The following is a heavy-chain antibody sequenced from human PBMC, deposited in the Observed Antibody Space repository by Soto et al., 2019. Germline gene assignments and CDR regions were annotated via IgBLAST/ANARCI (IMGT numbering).Heavy chain of an antibody. CDR3: TREQSDDNYFDP. J-gene: IGHJ5*02. D-gene: IGHD6-19*01. CDR2: IYYSGRT. CDR1: SAALSSGGYF. V-gene: IGHV4-61*08. Sequence: SETLSLTCTVSSAALSSGGYFYTWVRQPPRKGLEWLGYIYYSGRTNYNPSLKSRVTISLDKSKSQFSLRLISVTATDTAVYYCTREQSDDNYFDPWGQGTLVTVSS.